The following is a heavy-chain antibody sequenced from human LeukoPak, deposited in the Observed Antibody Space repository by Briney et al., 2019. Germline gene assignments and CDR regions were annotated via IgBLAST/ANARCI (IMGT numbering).Heavy chain of an antibody. CDR1: GGTFSSYA. CDR3: TTYYYDSSGYPRRFDP. D-gene: IGHD3-22*01. Sequence: SVKVSCKASGGTFSSYAISWVRQAPGQGLEWMGGIIPIFGTANYAQKFQGRVTITADESTSTAYMELSSLRSEDTAVYYCTTYYYDSSGYPRRFDPWGQGTLATVSS. J-gene: IGHJ5*02. CDR2: IIPIFGTA. V-gene: IGHV1-69*13.